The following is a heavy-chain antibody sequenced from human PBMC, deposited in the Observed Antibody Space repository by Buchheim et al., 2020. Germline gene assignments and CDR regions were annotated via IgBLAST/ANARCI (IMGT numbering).Heavy chain of an antibody. Sequence: QVQLVESGGGVVQPGRSLRLSCAASGFTFSSYAMHWVRQAPGKGLEWVAVISYDGSNKYYADSVKGRFTISRDNSKNTLSLQMNSLRAEDTAVYYCARGELLAFDYWGQGTL. J-gene: IGHJ4*02. CDR2: ISYDGSNK. CDR1: GFTFSSYA. CDR3: ARGELLAFDY. D-gene: IGHD1-26*01. V-gene: IGHV3-30-3*01.